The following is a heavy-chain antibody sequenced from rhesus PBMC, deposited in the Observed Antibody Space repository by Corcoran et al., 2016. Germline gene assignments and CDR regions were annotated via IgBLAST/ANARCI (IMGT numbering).Heavy chain of an antibody. CDR3: TRRSGYLFDS. CDR2: NSKSREGT. D-gene: IGHD6-31*01. CDR1: GFSFSDYY. V-gene: IGHV3S18*01. J-gene: IGHJ4*01. Sequence: EVQLVESGGGLAKPGGFLRLRCAASGFSFSDYYMYWVPQDPGKGVERLSLNSKSREGTWYEDSMKDIYTISRENAQNTLYLQVDSLRIDDPAVYYGTRRSGYLFDSWCQGVLVTVSS.